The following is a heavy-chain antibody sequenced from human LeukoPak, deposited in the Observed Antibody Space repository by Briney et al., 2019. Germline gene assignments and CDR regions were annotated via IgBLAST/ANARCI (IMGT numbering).Heavy chain of an antibody. CDR2: INPSGGST. D-gene: IGHD2-21*01. Sequence: ASVKVSCKASGYTFTGYYMHWVRQAPGQGLEWMGIINPSGGSTSYAQRFQGRVTMTRDMSTSTVYMELSSLRSEDTAVYYCASRAYSQPTFPLDYWGQGTLVTVSS. V-gene: IGHV1-46*01. CDR1: GYTFTGYY. J-gene: IGHJ4*02. CDR3: ASRAYSQPTFPLDY.